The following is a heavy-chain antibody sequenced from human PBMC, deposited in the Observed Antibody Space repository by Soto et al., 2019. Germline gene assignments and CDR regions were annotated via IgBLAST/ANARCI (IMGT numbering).Heavy chain of an antibody. D-gene: IGHD6-13*01. CDR1: GFTFTNFS. Sequence: EVQLLESGGDLVQPGGSLRLSCAASGFTFTNFSMSWVRQAPGKGLEWVSTIGGGDGTTYYADSVKGRFTISRDNSNNALYLQMNSLWAGATAVYFCAKGTLVKPPGTRAFDIWGQGTIVIVSS. CDR3: AKGTLVKPPGTRAFDI. J-gene: IGHJ3*02. CDR2: IGGGDGTT. V-gene: IGHV3-23*01.